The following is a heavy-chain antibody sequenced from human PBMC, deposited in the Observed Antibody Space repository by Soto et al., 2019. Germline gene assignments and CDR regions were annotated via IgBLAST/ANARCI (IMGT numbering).Heavy chain of an antibody. Sequence: PGGPMRLCCAAAGFTFSSYAVSWVRQAPGKGLEWVSAISGSGGSTYYADSVKGRFTISRDNSKNTLYLQMNSLRAEDTAVYYCAKSTYCSGGSCKNLAWFAPWGQGTLVTVSS. J-gene: IGHJ5*02. CDR1: GFTFSSYA. CDR2: ISGSGGST. V-gene: IGHV3-23*01. CDR3: AKSTYCSGGSCKNLAWFAP. D-gene: IGHD2-15*01.